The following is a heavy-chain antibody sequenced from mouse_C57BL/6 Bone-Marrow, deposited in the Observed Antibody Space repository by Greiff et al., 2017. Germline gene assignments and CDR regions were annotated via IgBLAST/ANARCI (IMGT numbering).Heavy chain of an antibody. Sequence: EVQRVESGPELVKPGASVKIPCKASGYTFTDYNMDWVKQSHGKSLEWIGDINPNNGGTIYNQKFKGKATLTVDKSSSTAYMELRSLTSEDTAVYYCARRRVVVLYAMDYWGQGTSVTVSS. CDR2: INPNNGGT. V-gene: IGHV1-18*01. J-gene: IGHJ4*01. CDR3: ARRRVVVLYAMDY. D-gene: IGHD1-1*01. CDR1: GYTFTDYN.